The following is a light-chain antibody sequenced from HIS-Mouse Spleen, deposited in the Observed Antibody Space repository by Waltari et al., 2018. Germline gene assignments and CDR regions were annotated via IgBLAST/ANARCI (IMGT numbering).Light chain of an antibody. CDR1: QGISSD. V-gene: IGKV1-9*01. CDR3: QQLNSYPPT. CDR2: AAS. J-gene: IGKJ1*01. Sequence: DIQLTQSPSFLSASVGDRVTITCRARQGISSDLAWYQQKPGKAPKLLVYAASTLQSGVPSRFSGSGSGTEFTLTISSLQPEDFATYYCQQLNSYPPTFGQGTKVEIK.